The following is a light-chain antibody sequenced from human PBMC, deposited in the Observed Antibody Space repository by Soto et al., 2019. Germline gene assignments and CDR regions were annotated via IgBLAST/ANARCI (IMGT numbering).Light chain of an antibody. Sequence: QLVLTQPPSASGTPGQRVTISCSGSSSNIESNTVTWYQQLPGTAPKLVIYSNYDRPSGVPDRFSGSTSGTSASLVIRGLQSEDEADYYCAAWDDILNGFYVFGTGTKLTVL. CDR3: AAWDDILNGFYV. CDR2: SNY. J-gene: IGLJ1*01. V-gene: IGLV1-44*01. CDR1: SSNIESNT.